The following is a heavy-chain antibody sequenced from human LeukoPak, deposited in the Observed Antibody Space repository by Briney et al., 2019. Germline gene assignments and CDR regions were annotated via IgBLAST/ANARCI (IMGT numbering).Heavy chain of an antibody. D-gene: IGHD2-15*01. CDR1: GFTFSSYW. CDR2: SNGDGSST. CDR3: ARXGXCSGGNCYSSYYDY. V-gene: IGHV3-74*01. Sequence: KTGGSLRLSCAASGFTFSSYWMHWVRQAPGKGLLWVSRSNGDGSSTAYADSVKGRFTISRDNAKNTLYLQMNSLRAEDAALYYCARXGXCSGGNCYSSYYDYWGQGTLVTVSS. J-gene: IGHJ4*02.